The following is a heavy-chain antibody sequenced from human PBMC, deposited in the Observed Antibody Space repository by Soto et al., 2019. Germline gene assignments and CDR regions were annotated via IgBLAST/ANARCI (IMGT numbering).Heavy chain of an antibody. J-gene: IGHJ4*02. CDR1: GGTFSSYA. CDR3: ATEITGIGGSLDY. CDR2: IIPIFGTA. D-gene: IGHD1-20*01. V-gene: IGHV1-69*12. Sequence: QVQLVQSGAEVKKPGSSVKVSCKASGGTFSSYAISWVRQAPGQGLEWMGGIIPIFGTANYAQKFQGRVTITAAESTSTAYMELISIRSKATAVYYCATEITGIGGSLDYWGQGTLVTVSS.